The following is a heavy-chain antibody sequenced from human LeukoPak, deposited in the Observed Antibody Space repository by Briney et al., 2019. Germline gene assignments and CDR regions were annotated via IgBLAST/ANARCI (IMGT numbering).Heavy chain of an antibody. D-gene: IGHD3-10*01. CDR1: GGSFSGYY. CDR2: INDIGNT. CDR3: ARLGSVGYYNYQYMDI. J-gene: IGHJ6*03. V-gene: IGHV4-34*01. Sequence: PSETLSLTCAVYGGSFSGYYWSCIRQPPGEGLEWIGEINDIGNTNYDPSLRRRFTISVDTSKNQFSLSLTSETAADTAVSFCARLGSVGYYNYQYMDIWGNGTTVTVSS.